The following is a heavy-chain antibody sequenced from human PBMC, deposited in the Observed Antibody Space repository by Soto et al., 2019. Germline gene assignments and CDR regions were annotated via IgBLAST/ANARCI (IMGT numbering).Heavy chain of an antibody. V-gene: IGHV1-3*01. J-gene: IGHJ4*02. CDR2: INAGNGNT. D-gene: IGHD6-13*01. CDR1: GSTFTGYY. CDR3: AREYISSWFDY. Sequence: ASVKVSCKASGSTFTGYYMHWVRQAPGQGLEWMAWINAGNGNTKYSQKFQGRVTITRDTSAGTAYMELSRLRFDDTAVYYCAREYISSWFDYWGQGTLVTVSS.